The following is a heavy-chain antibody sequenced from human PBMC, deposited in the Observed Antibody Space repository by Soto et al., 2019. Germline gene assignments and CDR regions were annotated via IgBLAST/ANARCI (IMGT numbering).Heavy chain of an antibody. Sequence: SETLSLTCTVSGGSISSGGYYWSWIRQHPGKGLEWIGYIYYSGSTYYNPSLKSRVTISVDTSKNQFSLKLSSVTAADTAVYYCARGRSVLWFGELFSFDYWGQGTLVTVSS. CDR2: IYYSGST. V-gene: IGHV4-31*03. D-gene: IGHD3-10*01. J-gene: IGHJ4*02. CDR3: ARGRSVLWFGELFSFDY. CDR1: GGSISSGGYY.